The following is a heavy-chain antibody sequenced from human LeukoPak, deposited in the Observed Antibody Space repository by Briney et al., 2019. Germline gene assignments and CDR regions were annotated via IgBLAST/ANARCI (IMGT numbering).Heavy chain of an antibody. Sequence: ASVKVSCKASGYTFTSYYMHWVRQAPGQGLEWMGIINPSGGSTSYAQKFQGRVTTTRDTSTSTVYMELSSLRSEDTAVYYCARVSEWFGEKGAFDIWGQGTMVTVSS. CDR3: ARVSEWFGEKGAFDI. D-gene: IGHD3-10*01. CDR2: INPSGGST. J-gene: IGHJ3*02. V-gene: IGHV1-46*01. CDR1: GYTFTSYY.